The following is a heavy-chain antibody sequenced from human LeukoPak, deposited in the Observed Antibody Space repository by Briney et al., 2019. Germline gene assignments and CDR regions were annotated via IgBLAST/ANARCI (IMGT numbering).Heavy chain of an antibody. Sequence: PSETLSLTCTVSGGSTSSHYWSWIRQPPGKGLVWIGYIDYSGSTNYNASLKSRVTISVDTSKTQFSLKLSSVTAADTAVYYCARDRSEMATPYNCCDLGGQGTLVTVSS. D-gene: IGHD5-24*01. CDR2: IDYSGST. V-gene: IGHV4-59*11. CDR1: GGSTSSHY. CDR3: ARDRSEMATPYNCCDL. J-gene: IGHJ5*02.